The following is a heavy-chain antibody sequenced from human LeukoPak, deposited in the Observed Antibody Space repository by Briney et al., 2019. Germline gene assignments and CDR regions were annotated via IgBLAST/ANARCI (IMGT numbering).Heavy chain of an antibody. J-gene: IGHJ4*02. Sequence: SETLSLTCTVSGGSISSGSYYWSWIRQPAGKGLEWIGRIYTSGSTNYNPSLKSRVTISVDTSKNQFSLKLSSVTAADTAVYYCARHGDSSSWYSDYFDYWGQGTLVTVSS. CDR1: GGSISSGSYY. D-gene: IGHD6-13*01. CDR2: IYTSGST. V-gene: IGHV4-61*02. CDR3: ARHGDSSSWYSDYFDY.